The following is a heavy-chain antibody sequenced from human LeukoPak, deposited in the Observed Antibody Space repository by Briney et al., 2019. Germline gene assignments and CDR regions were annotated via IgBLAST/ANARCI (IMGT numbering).Heavy chain of an antibody. CDR2: ISVSATNT. Sequence: GGSLRLSCAASGFTFSSFDMTWVRQAPGKGLEWVSTISVSATNTSYADSVKGRFTISRDNSKNTLYLQMNSLRADDTAVYYCATITSMRVVLISWGQGTLVTVSS. V-gene: IGHV3-23*01. CDR3: ATITSMRVVLIS. D-gene: IGHD3-22*01. J-gene: IGHJ1*01. CDR1: GFTFSSFD.